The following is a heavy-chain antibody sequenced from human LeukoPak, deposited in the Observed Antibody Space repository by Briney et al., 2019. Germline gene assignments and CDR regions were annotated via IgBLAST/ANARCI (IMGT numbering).Heavy chain of an antibody. J-gene: IGHJ4*02. Sequence: PGGSLRLSCAASGFTFSSYAMSWVRQAPGKGLEWVSAISGSGGSTYYADSVKGRFTISRDNSKNTLYLQMNSLRAEDTAVYYCAKGLAYCGGDCYSGFDYWGQGTLVTVSS. CDR3: AKGLAYCGGDCYSGFDY. CDR2: ISGSGGST. V-gene: IGHV3-23*01. CDR1: GFTFSSYA. D-gene: IGHD2-21*02.